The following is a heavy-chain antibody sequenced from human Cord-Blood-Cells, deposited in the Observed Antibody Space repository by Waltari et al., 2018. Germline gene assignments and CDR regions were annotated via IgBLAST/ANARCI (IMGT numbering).Heavy chain of an antibody. CDR2: IIPIFGTA. V-gene: IGHV1-69*12. CDR1: GGPFSSYA. J-gene: IGHJ4*02. D-gene: IGHD2-8*01. CDR3: VGYCTNGVCPFDY. Sequence: QVQLVQSGAEVKKPGSSVEVSCKASGGPFSSYAISWVRQAPGQGLEWMGGIIPIFGTANYAQKFQGRVTITADESTSTAYMELSSLRSEDTAVYYCVGYCTNGVCPFDYWGQGTLVTVSS.